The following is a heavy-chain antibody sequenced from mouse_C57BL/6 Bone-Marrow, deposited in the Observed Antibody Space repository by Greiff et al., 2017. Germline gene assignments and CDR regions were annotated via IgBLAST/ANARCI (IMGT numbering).Heavy chain of an antibody. J-gene: IGHJ4*01. CDR3: ARDLIYDDYYYAMDY. CDR1: GFTFSDFY. Sequence: EVKLMESGGGLVQSGRSLRLSCATSGFTFSDFYMEWVRQAPGKGLEWIAASRNKANDYTTEYSASVKGRFIVSRDTSQSILYLQMNALRAEDTAIYYCARDLIYDDYYYAMDYWGQGTSVTVSS. CDR2: SRNKANDYTT. V-gene: IGHV7-1*01. D-gene: IGHD2-3*01.